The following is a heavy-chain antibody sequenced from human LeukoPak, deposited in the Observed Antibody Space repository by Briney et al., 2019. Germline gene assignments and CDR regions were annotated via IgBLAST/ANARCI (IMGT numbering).Heavy chain of an antibody. Sequence: SETLSLTCTVSGGSISHYYWTWIRQPPGKGLEWIGYIYYSGSTNYNPSLKSRATISVDTSKNQFSLKLTSVTAADTAVYFCARGEDFERYYLAYWGQGTLVTVSS. CDR2: IYYSGST. J-gene: IGHJ4*02. CDR3: ARGEDFERYYLAY. D-gene: IGHD3-9*01. CDR1: GGSISHYY. V-gene: IGHV4-59*01.